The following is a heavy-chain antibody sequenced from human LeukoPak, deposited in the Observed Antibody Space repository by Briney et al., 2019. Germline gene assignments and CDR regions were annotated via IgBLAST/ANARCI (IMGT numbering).Heavy chain of an antibody. D-gene: IGHD3-10*01. Sequence: SETLSLTCTVSGGSISSGGYYWSWVRQHPGKGLEWIGYIYYSGTTYYNPSLKSRVTISVDTSKNQFSLKLSSVTAADTAVYYCAREDREGYYFDYRGQGTLVTVSS. CDR2: IYYSGTT. CDR3: AREDREGYYFDY. CDR1: GGSISSGGYY. J-gene: IGHJ4*02. V-gene: IGHV4-31*03.